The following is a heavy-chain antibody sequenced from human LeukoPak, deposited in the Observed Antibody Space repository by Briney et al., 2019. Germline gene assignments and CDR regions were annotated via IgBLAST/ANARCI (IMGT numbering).Heavy chain of an antibody. D-gene: IGHD1-26*01. CDR1: GFTFSSYQ. V-gene: IGHV3-30-3*01. J-gene: IGHJ3*01. Sequence: PGRSLRLSCAASGFTFSSYQMHWVRQAPGKGLEWVAVISNVGTNEYYADSVKGRLSISRDNSKNTLYLQMNSLRPEDTAVYFWGRLIVGGARGTFDVWGQGTMVTVSS. CDR2: ISNVGTNE. CDR3: GRLIVGGARGTFDV.